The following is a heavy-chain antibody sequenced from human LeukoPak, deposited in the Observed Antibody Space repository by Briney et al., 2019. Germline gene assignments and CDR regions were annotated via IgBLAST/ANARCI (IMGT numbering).Heavy chain of an antibody. J-gene: IGHJ5*02. V-gene: IGHV3-11*06. CDR2: ISSSSSYT. D-gene: IGHD6-13*01. CDR1: GFTFSDYY. CDR3: ARTLYSSSWFDP. Sequence: SGGSLRLSCAASGFTFSDYYMSWIRQAPGKGLEWVSYISSSSSYTNYADSVKGRFTISRDNAKNSLYLQMNSLRAEDTAVYYCARTLYSSSWFDPWGQGTLVTVSS.